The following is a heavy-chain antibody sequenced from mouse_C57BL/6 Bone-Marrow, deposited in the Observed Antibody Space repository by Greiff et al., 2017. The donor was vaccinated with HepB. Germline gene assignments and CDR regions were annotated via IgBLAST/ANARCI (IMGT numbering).Heavy chain of an antibody. CDR1: GFTFSSYA. V-gene: IGHV5-9-1*02. CDR3: TSYGYDLGFAY. J-gene: IGHJ3*01. CDR2: ISSGGDYI. D-gene: IGHD2-2*01. Sequence: EVQLVESGEGLVKPGGSLKLSCAASGFTFSSYAMSWVRQTPEKRLAWVAYISSGGDYIYYADTVKGRFTISRDNARNTLYLQMSSLKSEDTAMYYCTSYGYDLGFAYWGQGTLVTVSA.